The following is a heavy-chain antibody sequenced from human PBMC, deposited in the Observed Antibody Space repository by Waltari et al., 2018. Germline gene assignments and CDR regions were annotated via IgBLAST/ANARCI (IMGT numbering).Heavy chain of an antibody. J-gene: IGHJ4*02. Sequence: EVQLVESGGGLVQPGGSLRLSCAASGFTFSSYSMNWVRQAPGKGLEWVSYISSSSSTIYYADSVKGRFTISRDNAKNSLYLQMNSLRAEDTAVYYCARRTGVLFDYWGQGTLVTVSS. CDR1: GFTFSSYS. CDR3: ARRTGVLFDY. CDR2: ISSSSSTI. V-gene: IGHV3-48*04. D-gene: IGHD7-27*01.